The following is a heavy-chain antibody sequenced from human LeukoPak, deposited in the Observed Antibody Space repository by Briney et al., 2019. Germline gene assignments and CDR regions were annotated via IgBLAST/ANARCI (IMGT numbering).Heavy chain of an antibody. CDR2: IYSGGST. J-gene: IGHJ4*02. CDR1: GFTVSSNY. V-gene: IGHV3-66*02. CDR3: ARDRGGGYDFWSGYYTFDY. Sequence: GGSLRLSCAASGFTVSSNYMSWVRQAPGKGLEWVSVIYSGGSTYYADSVKGRFTISRDNSKSTLYLQMNSLRAEDTAVYYCARDRGGGYDFWSGYYTFDYWGQGTLVTVSS. D-gene: IGHD3-3*01.